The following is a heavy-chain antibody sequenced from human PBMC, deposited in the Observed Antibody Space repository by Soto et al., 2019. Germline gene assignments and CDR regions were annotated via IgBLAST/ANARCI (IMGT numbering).Heavy chain of an antibody. Sequence: VESGGGLVQPGGSLRLSCAASGFTFSSYWMHWVRQAPGKGLVWVSRINSDGSSTSYADSVKGRFTISRDNAKNTLYLQMNSLRAEDTAVYYCARGPYSGGGYNWFDPWGQGTLVTVSS. CDR3: ARGPYSGGGYNWFDP. CDR2: INSDGSST. V-gene: IGHV3-74*01. J-gene: IGHJ5*02. CDR1: GFTFSSYW. D-gene: IGHD2-15*01.